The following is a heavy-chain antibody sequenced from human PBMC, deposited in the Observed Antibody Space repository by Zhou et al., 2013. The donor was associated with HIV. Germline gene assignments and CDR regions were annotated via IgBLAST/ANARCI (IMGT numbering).Heavy chain of an antibody. CDR2: IDPKSGGT. V-gene: IGHV1-2*02. J-gene: IGHJ1*01. CDR1: GYTFTAYY. Sequence: QVQLVQSGAEVKPPGASVRLSCKASGYTFTAYYMHWVRQAPGQGLAWMGYIDPKSGGTNFAQRFQGRVTMTRDTSISTAYMELSRLRSDDTAVYYCARVGAKGSGWLGAEYFQHWGQGTLVTVSS. CDR3: ARVGAKGSGWLGAEYFQH. D-gene: IGHD6-19*01.